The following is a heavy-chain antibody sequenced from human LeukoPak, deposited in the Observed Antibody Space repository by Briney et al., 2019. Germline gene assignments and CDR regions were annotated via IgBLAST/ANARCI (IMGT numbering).Heavy chain of an antibody. V-gene: IGHV3-23*01. J-gene: IGHJ6*02. D-gene: IGHD2-15*01. CDR3: VRGYSFGPYGMDV. CDR2: ISGSTGST. Sequence: GGSLRLSCAASGFTFSSYAMSWVRQAPGKGLEWVPLISGSTGSTYYADSVKGRFSISRDNSKNTVYLQMNSLRAEDTAVYYCVRGYSFGPYGMDVWGQGTTVTVSS. CDR1: GFTFSSYA.